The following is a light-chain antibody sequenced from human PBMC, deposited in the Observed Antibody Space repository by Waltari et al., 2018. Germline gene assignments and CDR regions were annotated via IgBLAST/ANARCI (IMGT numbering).Light chain of an antibody. CDR3: QVWDSTSDYRGV. CDR1: NIATKN. V-gene: IGLV3-21*04. CDR2: YDS. J-gene: IGLJ3*02. Sequence: SLVLSQPPSVSVAPGKTASITCWGNNIATKNVHWYQQKQGQAPVLVIYYDSDRPSGIPERFSGSNSGNAATLTISRVEAGDEADYYCQVWDSTSDYRGVFGGGTKLTVL.